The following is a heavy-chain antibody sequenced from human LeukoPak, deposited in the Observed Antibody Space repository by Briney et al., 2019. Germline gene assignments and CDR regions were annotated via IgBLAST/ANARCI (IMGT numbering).Heavy chain of an antibody. D-gene: IGHD1-26*01. CDR2: IYYSGST. CDR3: ARHSPVGIFYFDY. CDR1: GGSISNSSSY. J-gene: IGHJ4*02. Sequence: PSETLSLTCTVSGGSISNSSSYWGWIRQPPGKGLEWIGSIYYSGSTYYNPSLKSRVTISVDTSKNQFSLKLSSVTAADTAVYYCARHSPVGIFYFDYWGQGTLVTVSS. V-gene: IGHV4-39*01.